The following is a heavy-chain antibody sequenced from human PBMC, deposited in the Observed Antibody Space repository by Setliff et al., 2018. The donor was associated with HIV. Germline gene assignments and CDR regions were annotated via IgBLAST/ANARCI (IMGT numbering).Heavy chain of an antibody. D-gene: IGHD6-6*01. CDR1: GGSSSSSSFY. CDR2: IYYSGNT. J-gene: IGHJ4*02. CDR3: ARRGYSSSSRIYFDY. Sequence: SETLSLTCTVSGGSSSSSSFYWGWIRQPPGKGLEWIGSIYYSGNTYYNPSLKSRVTISVDTSKNQFSLKLSPVTAADTAVYYCARRGYSSSSRIYFDYWGQGTLVTVSS. V-gene: IGHV4-39*01.